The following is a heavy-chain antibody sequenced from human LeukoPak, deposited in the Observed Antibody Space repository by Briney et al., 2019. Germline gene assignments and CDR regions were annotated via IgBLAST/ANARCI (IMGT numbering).Heavy chain of an antibody. CDR2: ISAYNGNT. V-gene: IGHV1-18*01. Sequence: GASVKVSCKASGYTFTSYGISWVRQAPGQGLEWMGWISAYNGNTNYAQKLQGRVTMTRDTSTSTVYMELSSLISEDTAVYYCARGGYSYGYLKSPFDYWGQGTLVTVSS. D-gene: IGHD5-18*01. CDR1: GYTFTSYG. CDR3: ARGGYSYGYLKSPFDY. J-gene: IGHJ4*02.